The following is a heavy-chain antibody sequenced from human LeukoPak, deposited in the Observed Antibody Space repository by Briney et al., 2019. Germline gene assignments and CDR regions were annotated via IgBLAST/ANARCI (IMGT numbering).Heavy chain of an antibody. CDR1: GYTFTGYY. Sequence: ASVRVSCKASGYTFTGYYMQRVREAPGQGLEWMGWINPNSGGTNYAQKFQGRVTMTRDTSISTAYMELSRLRMDVTSVYYGARAYDDFWSGPWYYFDHWGQGTLVTVSS. J-gene: IGHJ4*02. CDR3: ARAYDDFWSGPWYYFDH. V-gene: IGHV1-2*02. D-gene: IGHD3-3*01. CDR2: INPNSGGT.